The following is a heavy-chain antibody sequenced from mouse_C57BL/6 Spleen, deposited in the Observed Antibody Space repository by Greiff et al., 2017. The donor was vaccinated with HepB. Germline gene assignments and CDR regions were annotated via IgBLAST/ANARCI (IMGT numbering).Heavy chain of an antibody. J-gene: IGHJ2*01. CDR1: GYTFTDYY. Sequence: VQLQQSGPELVKPGASVKISCKASGYTFTDYYMNWVKQSHGKSLEWIGDINPNNGGTSYNQKFKGKATLTVDKSSSTAYMELRSLTSEDSAVYYCASRGDGYYENYFDYWGQGTTLTVSS. D-gene: IGHD2-3*01. CDR3: ASRGDGYYENYFDY. V-gene: IGHV1-26*01. CDR2: INPNNGGT.